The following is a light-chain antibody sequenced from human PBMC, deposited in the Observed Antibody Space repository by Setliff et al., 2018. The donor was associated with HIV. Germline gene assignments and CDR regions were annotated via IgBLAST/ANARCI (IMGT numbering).Light chain of an antibody. J-gene: IGLJ1*01. Sequence: QSVLTQPASVSGSPGQSITISCTGTSSDVGSYNHVSWYQQHPGKAPKLMISEVSNRPSGVSNRFSGSKSDNTASLTISGLQAEDEADYFCSSFTSTTPLVFGTGTKVTVL. V-gene: IGLV2-14*01. CDR2: EVS. CDR3: SSFTSTTPLV. CDR1: SSDVGSYNH.